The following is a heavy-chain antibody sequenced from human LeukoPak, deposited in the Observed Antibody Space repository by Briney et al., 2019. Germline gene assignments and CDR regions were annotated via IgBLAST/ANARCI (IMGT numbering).Heavy chain of an antibody. J-gene: IGHJ4*02. CDR1: GGSFSGYY. CDR3: AREGWYYYDSSIDY. V-gene: IGHV4-34*01. CDR2: INHSGST. Sequence: SETLSLTCAVYGGSFSGYYWSWIRQPPGKGLEWIGEINHSGSTNYNPPLKSRVTISVDTSKDQFSLKLSSVTAADTAVYYCAREGWYYYDSSIDYWGQGTLVTVSS. D-gene: IGHD3-22*01.